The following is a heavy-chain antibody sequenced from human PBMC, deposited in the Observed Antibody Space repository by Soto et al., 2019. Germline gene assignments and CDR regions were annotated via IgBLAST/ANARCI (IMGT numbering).Heavy chain of an antibody. CDR3: ASGITMVRGVTRLYNWFDP. Sequence: GGSLRLSCAASGFTFSSYGMHWVRQAPGKGLEWVAVISYDGSNKYYADSVKGRFTISRDNSKNTLYLQTNSLRAEDTAVYFCASGITMVRGVTRLYNWFDPWGQGTLVTVSS. CDR1: GFTFSSYG. J-gene: IGHJ5*02. CDR2: ISYDGSNK. D-gene: IGHD3-10*01. V-gene: IGHV3-30*03.